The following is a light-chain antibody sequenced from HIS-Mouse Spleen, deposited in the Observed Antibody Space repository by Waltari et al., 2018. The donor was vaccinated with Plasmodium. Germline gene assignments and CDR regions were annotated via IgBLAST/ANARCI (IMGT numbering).Light chain of an antibody. J-gene: IGLJ3*02. CDR3: YSTDSSGNHRV. CDR2: EDS. V-gene: IGLV3-10*01. Sequence: SYELTQPPSVSVSPGQTPRITCSCAALPKHNAYWYQQKSGKAPVLVIYEDSKRPSGIPERFSGSSSGTMATLTISGAQVEDEADYYCYSTDSSGNHRVFGGGTKLTVL. CDR1: ALPKHN.